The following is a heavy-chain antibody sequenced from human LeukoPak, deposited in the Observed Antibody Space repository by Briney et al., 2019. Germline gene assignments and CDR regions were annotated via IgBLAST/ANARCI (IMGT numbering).Heavy chain of an antibody. CDR3: ARGLSLGCSGGSCNSGEAFDI. CDR2: IYSGGST. CDR1: GFTVSSNY. J-gene: IGHJ3*02. Sequence: GGSLRLSCAASGFTVSSNYMSWVRQAPGKGLEWVSVIYSGGSTYYADSVKGRFTISRDNSKNTLYLQMNSLRAEDTAVYYCARGLSLGCSGGSCNSGEAFDIWGQGTMVTVSS. D-gene: IGHD2-15*01. V-gene: IGHV3-66*01.